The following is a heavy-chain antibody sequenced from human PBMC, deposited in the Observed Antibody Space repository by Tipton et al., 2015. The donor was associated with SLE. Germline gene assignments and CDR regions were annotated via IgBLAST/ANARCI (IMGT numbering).Heavy chain of an antibody. D-gene: IGHD3-3*01. Sequence: LRLSCTVSGDSISNLNDFWGWIRQPPGKGLEWIGSIYHSGSTYYKSSLKSRVTISVDTSKNQFSLKLSSVTAADAAVYYCARLGEDDGVRFYYFDHWGQGNLVAVSS. CDR1: GDSISNLNDF. CDR2: IYHSGST. J-gene: IGHJ4*02. CDR3: ARLGEDDGVRFYYFDH. V-gene: IGHV4-39*01.